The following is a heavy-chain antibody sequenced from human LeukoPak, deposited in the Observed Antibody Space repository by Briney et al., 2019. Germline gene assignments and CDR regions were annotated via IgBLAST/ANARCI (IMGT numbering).Heavy chain of an antibody. V-gene: IGHV7-4-1*02. CDR3: ARGGAAYKYSSSSPYYHYMDV. Sequence: ASVKVSCKASGYTFTSYAMNWVRQAPGQGLEWMGWINTNTGNPTYAQGFTGRLVFSLDTSVSTAYLQISSLKAEDTAVYYCARGGAAYKYSSSSPYYHYMDVWGKGTTVTVSS. CDR1: GYTFTSYA. CDR2: INTNTGNP. J-gene: IGHJ6*03. D-gene: IGHD6-6*01.